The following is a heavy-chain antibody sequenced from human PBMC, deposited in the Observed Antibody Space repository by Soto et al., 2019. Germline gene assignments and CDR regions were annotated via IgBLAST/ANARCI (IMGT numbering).Heavy chain of an antibody. Sequence: EVQLVESGGGLVKPGGSLRVSCAASGFTFSNYSMNWVRQAPGKGLEWVSSISSTSKYIYYADSVKGRFTISRDNAKKSLYLQMNSLRAEXXXXXYCARGLSSGWFDYWGQGTLVTVSA. CDR2: ISSTSKYI. CDR3: ARGLSSGWFDY. V-gene: IGHV3-21*01. D-gene: IGHD6-19*01. CDR1: GFTFSNYS. J-gene: IGHJ5*01.